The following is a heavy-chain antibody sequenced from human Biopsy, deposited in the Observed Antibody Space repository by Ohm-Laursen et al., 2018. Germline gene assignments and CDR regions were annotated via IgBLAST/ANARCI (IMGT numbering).Heavy chain of an antibody. D-gene: IGHD1/OR15-1a*01. V-gene: IGHV3-49*03. J-gene: IGHJ4*02. CDR3: AREGLGTTADY. CDR1: GFSFENYV. CDR2: IRSSGYGGTA. Sequence: SLRLSCSASGFSFENYVMKWFRQGPGKGLEWVGLIRSSGYGGTADYAASVIGRFTISRDDSKSFAYLQMTSLRTEDTAVYFCAREGLGTTADYWGQGILVTVSS.